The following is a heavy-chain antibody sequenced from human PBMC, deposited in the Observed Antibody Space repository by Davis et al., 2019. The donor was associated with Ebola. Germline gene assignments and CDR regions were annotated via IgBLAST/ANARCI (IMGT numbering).Heavy chain of an antibody. CDR2: ISGSGGST. D-gene: IGHD6-19*01. Sequence: GESLKISCAASGFTFSSYAMSWVRQAPGKGLEWVSAISGSGGSTYYADSVKGRFTISRDNSKNTLYLQMNSLRAEDTAVYYCAKDWSSGWYADYWGQGTLVTVSS. J-gene: IGHJ4*02. CDR1: GFTFSSYA. V-gene: IGHV3-23*01. CDR3: AKDWSSGWYADY.